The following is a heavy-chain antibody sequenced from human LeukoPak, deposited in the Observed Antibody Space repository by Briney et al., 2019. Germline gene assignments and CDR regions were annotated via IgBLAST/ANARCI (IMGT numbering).Heavy chain of an antibody. CDR1: GFTFSSYA. D-gene: IGHD5-18*01. V-gene: IGHV3-30*04. CDR2: ISYDGSNK. J-gene: IGHJ4*02. Sequence: GGSLRLSCAASGFTFSSYAMHWVRQAPGKGMEWVAVISYDGSNKYYADSVKGRFTISRDNSKNTLYLQMNSLRAEDTAVYYCARDLSANTAIMDYWGEGTLVTVSS. CDR3: ARDLSANTAIMDY.